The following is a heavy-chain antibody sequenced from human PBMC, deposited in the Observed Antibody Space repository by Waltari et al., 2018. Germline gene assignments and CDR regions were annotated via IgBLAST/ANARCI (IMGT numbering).Heavy chain of an antibody. CDR1: GGTFSSYA. Sequence: QVQLVQSGAEVKKPGSSVKVSCKASGGTFSSYAISWVRQAPGQGLEWMGRIFPILGIANYAQKFQGRVTITADKSTSTAYMELSSLRSEDTAVYYCASLSMVGLEVDYWGQGTLVTVSS. CDR2: IFPILGIA. J-gene: IGHJ4*02. V-gene: IGHV1-69*04. D-gene: IGHD2-15*01. CDR3: ASLSMVGLEVDY.